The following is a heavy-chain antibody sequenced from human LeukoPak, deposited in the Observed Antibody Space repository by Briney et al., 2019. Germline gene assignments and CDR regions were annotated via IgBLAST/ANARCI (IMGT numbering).Heavy chain of an antibody. CDR2: ISSNSSTI. J-gene: IGHJ4*02. CDR1: GFTFSSYS. CDR3: ARGRFTFGGVFDY. V-gene: IGHV3-48*01. Sequence: GGSLRLSCAASGFTFSSYSMNWVRQAPGKGLEWVSYISSNSSTIYYADSVKGRFTISRDNAKNSLYLQMNSLRAEDTAVYYCARGRFTFGGVFDYWGQGTLVTVSS. D-gene: IGHD3-16*01.